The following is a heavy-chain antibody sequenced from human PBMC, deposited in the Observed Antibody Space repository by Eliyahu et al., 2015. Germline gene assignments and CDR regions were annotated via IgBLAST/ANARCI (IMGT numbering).Heavy chain of an antibody. J-gene: IGHJ4*02. Sequence: EVQLVESGGGLVQPGGSLRLSCAASGFXFSSYWXHWVRQAPGKGLVWVSRINSDGSSTSYADSVKGRFTISRDNAKNTLYLQMNSLRAEDTAVYYCARDLFGGSNGDYWGQGTLVTVSS. CDR2: INSDGSST. CDR3: ARDLFGGSNGDY. D-gene: IGHD2-15*01. CDR1: GFXFSSYW. V-gene: IGHV3-74*01.